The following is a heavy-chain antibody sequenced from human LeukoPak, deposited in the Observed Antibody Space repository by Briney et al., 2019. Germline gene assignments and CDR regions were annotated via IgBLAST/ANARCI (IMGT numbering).Heavy chain of an antibody. J-gene: IGHJ4*02. D-gene: IGHD6-13*01. V-gene: IGHV3-30-3*01. Sequence: PGGSLRLSCAASGFTFSSYAMHWVRQAPGKGLERVAVISYDGSNKYYADSVKGRFTISRDNSKNTLYLQMNSLRAEDAAVYYCARDRQLVRSDYWGQGTLVTVSS. CDR3: ARDRQLVRSDY. CDR2: ISYDGSNK. CDR1: GFTFSSYA.